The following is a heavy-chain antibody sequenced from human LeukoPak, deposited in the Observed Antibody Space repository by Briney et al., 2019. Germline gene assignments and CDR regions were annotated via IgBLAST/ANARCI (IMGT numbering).Heavy chain of an antibody. D-gene: IGHD2-15*01. CDR3: VREGGYCYGATCRYFDY. V-gene: IGHV3-23*01. Sequence: GGSLRLSCAVSGITLSNYGMSWVRQAPGKGLEWVSAISGSGGTTNHADSVKGRFTISRDISKNTLYLQMNSLRAEDTAVYYCVREGGYCYGATCRYFDYWGQGILVTVSS. CDR1: GITLSNYG. CDR2: ISGSGGTT. J-gene: IGHJ4*02.